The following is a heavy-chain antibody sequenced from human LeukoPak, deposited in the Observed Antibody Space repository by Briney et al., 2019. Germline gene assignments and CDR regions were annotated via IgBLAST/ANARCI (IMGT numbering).Heavy chain of an antibody. CDR3: ARGRGNSRFDP. D-gene: IGHD4-23*01. Sequence: GGSLRLSCAASGFTFSSYEMNWVRQAPGKGLEWVSYISSSSSTIYYADSVKGRFTISRDNAKNSLYLQMNSLRAEDTAVYYCARGRGNSRFDPWGQGTLVTVSS. V-gene: IGHV3-48*01. J-gene: IGHJ5*02. CDR1: GFTFSSYE. CDR2: ISSSSSTI.